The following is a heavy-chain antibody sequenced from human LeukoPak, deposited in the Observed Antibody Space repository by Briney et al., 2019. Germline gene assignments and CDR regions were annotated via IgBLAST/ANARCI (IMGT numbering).Heavy chain of an antibody. D-gene: IGHD6-19*01. CDR3: ARDRGSSGWYGDVFDI. V-gene: IGHV4-61*01. J-gene: IGHJ3*02. Sequence: SETLSLTCTVSGGSISSSSYYWSWIRPPPGKGLEWIGYIYYSGSTNYNPSLKSRVTISVDTSKNQFSLKLSSVTAADTAVYYCARDRGSSGWYGDVFDIWGQGTMVTVSS. CDR1: GGSISSSSYY. CDR2: IYYSGST.